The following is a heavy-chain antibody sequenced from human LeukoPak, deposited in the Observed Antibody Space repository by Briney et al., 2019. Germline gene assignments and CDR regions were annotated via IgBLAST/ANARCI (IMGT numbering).Heavy chain of an antibody. CDR1: GGSISSYY. V-gene: IGHV4-59*01. Sequence: PSETLSLTCTVSGGSISSYYWSWIRQPPGKGLEWIGYIYYSGSTNYNPSLKSRVTISVDTSKNQFSLKLSSVTAADTAVYYCARGRHGSGSSYWGQGTLVTVSS. CDR2: IYYSGST. J-gene: IGHJ4*02. D-gene: IGHD3-10*01. CDR3: ARGRHGSGSSY.